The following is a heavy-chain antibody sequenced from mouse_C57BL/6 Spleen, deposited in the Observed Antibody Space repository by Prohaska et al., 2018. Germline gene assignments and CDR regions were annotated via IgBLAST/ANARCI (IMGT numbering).Heavy chain of an antibody. CDR3: ANYDYGYFDY. Sequence: EVQLQQSGPELVKPGASVKISCKASGYTFTDYYMNWVKQSHGKSLEWIGDINPNNGGTSYNQKFKGKATLTVDKSSSTAYMELRSLTSEDSAVYYCANYDYGYFDYWGQGTTLTVSS. J-gene: IGHJ2*01. CDR1: GYTFTDYY. V-gene: IGHV1-26*01. D-gene: IGHD2-4*01. CDR2: INPNNGGT.